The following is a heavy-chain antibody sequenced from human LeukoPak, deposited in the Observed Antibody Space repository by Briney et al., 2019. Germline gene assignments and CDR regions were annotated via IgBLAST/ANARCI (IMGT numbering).Heavy chain of an antibody. Sequence: GGSLRLSCVASGFTFSSYLMQWVRQTPGKGLVSVSYIYNDGSSTSYADSVKGRFTISRDNAKNTLYLQMNSLRAEDTAIYYCVRDYHYHIDVWGKGTTVIVSS. CDR1: GFTFSSYL. CDR3: VRDYHYHIDV. J-gene: IGHJ6*03. V-gene: IGHV3-74*01. CDR2: IYNDGSST.